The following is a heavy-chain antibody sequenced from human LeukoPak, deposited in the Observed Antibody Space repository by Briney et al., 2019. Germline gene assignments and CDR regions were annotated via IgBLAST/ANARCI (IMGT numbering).Heavy chain of an antibody. CDR3: ARGSTMVSDY. V-gene: IGHV3-20*04. Sequence: GGSLRLSCAASGFTFDDYGMSWVRPVAGQGLEWVSGIDWNGASTGYADSVKGRFTISRDNAKKSLYLQMNSLRAEDTALYYCARGSTMVSDYWGQGTLVTVSS. J-gene: IGHJ4*02. D-gene: IGHD3-10*01. CDR1: GFTFDDYG. CDR2: IDWNGAST.